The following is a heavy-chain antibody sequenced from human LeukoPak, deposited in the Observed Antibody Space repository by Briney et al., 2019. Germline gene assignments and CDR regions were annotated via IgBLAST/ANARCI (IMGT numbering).Heavy chain of an antibody. CDR3: AREVGIAVAADDY. J-gene: IGHJ4*02. CDR1: GGSISSSSYY. CDR2: IYYSGST. D-gene: IGHD6-19*01. V-gene: IGHV4-39*07. Sequence: SETLSLTCTVSGGSISSSSYYWGWIRQPPGKGLAWIGSIYYSGSTYYNPSLKSRVTISVDTSKNQFSLKLSSVTAADTAVYYCAREVGIAVAADDYWGQGTLVTVSS.